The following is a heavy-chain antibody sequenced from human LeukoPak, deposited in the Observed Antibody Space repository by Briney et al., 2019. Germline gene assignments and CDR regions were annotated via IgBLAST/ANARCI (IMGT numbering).Heavy chain of an antibody. CDR1: EFTFSSYS. J-gene: IGHJ6*03. D-gene: IGHD2-21*02. CDR3: ATAPSYCGGDCYHHYYYYYMDV. V-gene: IGHV3-21*01. CDR2: ISSSSEFI. Sequence: GGSLRLSCAASEFTFSSYSMNWVRQAPGKGLEWVSSISSSSEFIYYADSVKGRFTISRDNARNSLYLQMNSLRAEDTAVYYCATAPSYCGGDCYHHYYYYYMDVWGKGTTVTISS.